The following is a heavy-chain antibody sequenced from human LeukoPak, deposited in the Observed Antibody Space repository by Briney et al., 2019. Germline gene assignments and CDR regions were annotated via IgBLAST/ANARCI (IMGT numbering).Heavy chain of an antibody. D-gene: IGHD6-13*01. CDR1: GFTVSSYA. V-gene: IGHV3-30-3*01. Sequence: GGSLRLSCAASGFTVSSYAMHWVRQAPGKGLEWVAVISYDGSNKYYADSVKGRFTISRDNSKNTLYLQMNSLRAEDTAVYYRARGFIGIAAAGRKRGYWGQGTLVTVSS. CDR3: ARGFIGIAAAGRKRGY. J-gene: IGHJ4*02. CDR2: ISYDGSNK.